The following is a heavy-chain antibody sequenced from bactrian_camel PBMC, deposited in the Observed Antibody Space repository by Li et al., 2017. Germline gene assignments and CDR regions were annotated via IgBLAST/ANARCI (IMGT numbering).Heavy chain of an antibody. D-gene: IGHD7*01. J-gene: IGHJ4*01. CDR3: AVDTRGQWCGLPSRVPWYTY. CDR1: GYPGATYC. V-gene: IGHV3S9*01. Sequence: HVQLVESGGGSVQAGGSLRLSCVYSGYPGATYCMAWQRQGPGKERETVASIDVDGSTLYTDSVKGRFTISKDGTKNHVFLPMNGLKPEDTAMYYCAVDTRGQWCGLPSRVPWYTYSGQGTQVTVS. CDR2: IDVDGST.